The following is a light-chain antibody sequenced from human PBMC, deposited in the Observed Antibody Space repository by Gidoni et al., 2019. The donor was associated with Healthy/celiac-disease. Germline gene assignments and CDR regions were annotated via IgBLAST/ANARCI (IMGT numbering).Light chain of an antibody. Sequence: QSALTQPASVSASAGQSITICCTGTSSDVSGYNYVSWYQQHPGKAPKLMIYDVSNRPSGVSNRFSGSKSGNTASLTISGLQAEDEADYYCSSYTSSSTLVFGGGTKLTVL. J-gene: IGLJ2*01. CDR3: SSYTSSSTLV. CDR2: DVS. V-gene: IGLV2-14*01. CDR1: SSDVSGYNY.